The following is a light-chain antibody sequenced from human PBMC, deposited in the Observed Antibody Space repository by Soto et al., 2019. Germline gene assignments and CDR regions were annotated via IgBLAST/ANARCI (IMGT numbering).Light chain of an antibody. J-gene: IGLJ2*01. CDR3: QSYATSLSASV. CDR2: DNT. Sequence: QLVLTQPPSVSGAPGQRVTISCTGSRSNIGAGYAVHWYQQLPGTAPKLLIYDNTNRPSGVPDRFSASESGTSASLAITGLQSEDEADYYCQSYATSLSASVFGGGTKLTVL. V-gene: IGLV1-40*01. CDR1: RSNIGAGYA.